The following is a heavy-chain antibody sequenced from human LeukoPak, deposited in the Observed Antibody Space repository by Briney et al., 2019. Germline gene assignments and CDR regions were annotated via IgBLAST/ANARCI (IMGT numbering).Heavy chain of an antibody. J-gene: IGHJ5*02. D-gene: IGHD2-2*03. CDR2: ISSIRNYI. Sequence: GGSLRLSCAASKFTFSDYSMSWVRQAPGKGLEWVSSISSIRNYIYYADSVKGRFTISRDDAKNSLSLQMNSLRAEDTAVYYCARDLDIVVVPASWFYPWGQGTLVTVSS. CDR3: ARDLDIVVVPASWFYP. V-gene: IGHV3-21*01. CDR1: KFTFSDYS.